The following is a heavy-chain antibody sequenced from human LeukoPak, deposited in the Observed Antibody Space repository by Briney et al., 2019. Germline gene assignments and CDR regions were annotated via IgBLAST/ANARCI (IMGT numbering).Heavy chain of an antibody. CDR2: ISVSRNYI. CDR3: ATDRYADSGGYSNLNDASDV. V-gene: IGHV3-21*01. Sequence: KPGGSLRLSCAASGFTFSRYSMNWVREAPGKGLEWVSSISVSRNYIYYADSVKGRFTISRDNAKNSLYLQMNSLRVEDTAVYYCATDRYADSGGYSNLNDASDVWGQGTRVTVSS. D-gene: IGHD3-22*01. J-gene: IGHJ3*01. CDR1: GFTFSRYS.